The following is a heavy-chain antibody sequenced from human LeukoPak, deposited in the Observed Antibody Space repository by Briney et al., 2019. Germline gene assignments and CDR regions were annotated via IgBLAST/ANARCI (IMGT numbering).Heavy chain of an antibody. Sequence: ASVTVSCTVSGYTLTELSMHWVRQAPGKGLEWMGGFDPEDGETIYAQKFQGRVTMTEDTSTDTAYMELSSLRSEDTAVYYCATSPKVWKDYYDSSGYFDYWGQGTLVTVSS. D-gene: IGHD3-22*01. J-gene: IGHJ4*02. CDR2: FDPEDGET. CDR1: GYTLTELS. V-gene: IGHV1-24*01. CDR3: ATSPKVWKDYYDSSGYFDY.